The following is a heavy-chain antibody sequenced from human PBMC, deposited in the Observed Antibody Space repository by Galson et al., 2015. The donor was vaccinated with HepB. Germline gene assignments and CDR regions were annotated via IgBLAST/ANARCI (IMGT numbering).Heavy chain of an antibody. V-gene: IGHV3-74*01. CDR2: INSDGSST. CDR3: ARGAVAGTDYFDY. D-gene: IGHD6-19*01. CDR1: GFTFSSYW. J-gene: IGHJ4*02. Sequence: SLRLSCAASGFTFSSYWMHWVRQAPGKGLVWVSRINSDGSSTSYADSVKGRFTISRDNAKNTLYLQMNSLRAEDTAVYYCARGAVAGTDYFDYWGQGTLVTVSS.